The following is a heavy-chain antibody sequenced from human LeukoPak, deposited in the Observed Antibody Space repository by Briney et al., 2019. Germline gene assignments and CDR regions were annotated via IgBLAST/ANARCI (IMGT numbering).Heavy chain of an antibody. D-gene: IGHD2-21*02. J-gene: IGHJ5*02. V-gene: IGHV4-59*01. CDR1: GGSISSYY. CDR2: IYYSGST. Sequence: SETLSLTCTVSGGSISSYYWSWIRQPPGKGLEWIGYIYYSGSTNYNPSLKSRVTISVDTSKNQFSLKLSSVTAADTAVYYCAREVVVVTADWFDPWGQGTLVTVSS. CDR3: AREVVVVTADWFDP.